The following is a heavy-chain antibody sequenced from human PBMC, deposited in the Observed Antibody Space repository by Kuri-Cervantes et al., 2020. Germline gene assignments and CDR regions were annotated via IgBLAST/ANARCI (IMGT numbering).Heavy chain of an antibody. Sequence: GSLRLSCAVYGGSFSGYYWSWIRQPPGKGLDWIGEINNSGSTNYNPSLKSRVTITVDTSKNQFSLKLSAVTAADTAVYYCARGRMVQGQTRRWFDPWGQGTLVTVSS. CDR2: INNSGST. CDR3: ARGRMVQGQTRRWFDP. D-gene: IGHD3-10*01. V-gene: IGHV4-34*01. CDR1: GGSFSGYY. J-gene: IGHJ5*02.